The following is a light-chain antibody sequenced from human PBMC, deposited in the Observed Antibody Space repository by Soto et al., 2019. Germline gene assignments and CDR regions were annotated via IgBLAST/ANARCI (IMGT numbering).Light chain of an antibody. CDR3: SSYTASATVI. CDR1: SRDIGNYNY. J-gene: IGLJ2*01. V-gene: IGLV2-14*03. CDR2: DVT. Sequence: QSVLTQPASVSGSPGQSITISCTGTSRDIGNYNYVSWYQQHPGKAPNLIIFDVTNRPSGISSRFSGSKSGNTASLTISGLQAEDEADYHCSSYTASATVIFGGGTQLTVL.